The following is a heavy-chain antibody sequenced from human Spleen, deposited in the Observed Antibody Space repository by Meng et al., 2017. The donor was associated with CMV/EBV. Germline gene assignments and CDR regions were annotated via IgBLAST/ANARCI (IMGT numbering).Heavy chain of an antibody. CDR1: GFTFSTYG. J-gene: IGHJ4*02. V-gene: IGHV3-23*01. D-gene: IGHD5-12*01. CDR2: INLSGDYT. Sequence: SGFTFSTYGMTWVRQAPVEGLEWVSTINLSGDYTYYADSVRGRFTISRDNSKNTLFLQMNSLTAGDTAVYYCAKDRNSGYDWTSFDYWGQGALVTVSS. CDR3: AKDRNSGYDWTSFDY.